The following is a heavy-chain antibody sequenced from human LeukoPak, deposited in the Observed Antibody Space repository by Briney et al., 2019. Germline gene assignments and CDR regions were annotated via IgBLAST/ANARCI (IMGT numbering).Heavy chain of an antibody. V-gene: IGHV4-59*11. CDR1: GGSISSQY. CDR2: ISYAGTT. J-gene: IGHJ5*02. CDR3: ARDPAGSGWFDP. Sequence: SETLSLTCTVSGGSISSQYWGWIPQPRGGGGGWIGYISYAGTTKHKPPLKSRVTISVETSKNQVSMTLTSVSAAVTAVYHCARDPAGSGWFDPWGPGTLVAVSS. D-gene: IGHD1-26*01.